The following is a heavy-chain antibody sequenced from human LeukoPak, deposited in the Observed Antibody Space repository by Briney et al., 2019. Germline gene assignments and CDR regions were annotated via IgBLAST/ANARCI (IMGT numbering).Heavy chain of an antibody. J-gene: IGHJ4*02. Sequence: PGGSLRLSCEVSGFPVRSRYMTWDRQPPGKGLECVAVIYSGGTTYHIDSVKGRFTISRDISKSTMYLEMNNLRVEDMAIYYCASLEGGPSDGRWGQGTLVTVSS. CDR2: IYSGGTT. CDR1: GFPVRSRY. V-gene: IGHV3-53*01. D-gene: IGHD3-3*01. CDR3: ASLEGGPSDGR.